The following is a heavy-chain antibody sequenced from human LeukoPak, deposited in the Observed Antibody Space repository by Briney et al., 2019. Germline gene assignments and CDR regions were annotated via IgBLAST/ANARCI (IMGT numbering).Heavy chain of an antibody. CDR2: ISPSGDST. CDR1: GNTFTRNY. CDR3: ARDAGYYVSGSSLDY. J-gene: IGHJ4*02. Sequence: ASVKVSCKASGNTFTRNYIQWVRQAPGQGLEWMGIISPSGDSTTYAQKFQGRVTMTRDTSTRTVYMELSSLRSEDTAVYYCARDAGYYVSGSSLDYWGQGTPVTVSS. D-gene: IGHD3-10*01. V-gene: IGHV1-46*01.